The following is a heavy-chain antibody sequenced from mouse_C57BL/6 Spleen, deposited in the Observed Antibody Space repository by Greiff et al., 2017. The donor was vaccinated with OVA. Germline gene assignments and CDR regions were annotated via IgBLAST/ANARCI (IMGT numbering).Heavy chain of an antibody. J-gene: IGHJ4*01. CDR3: ARNENYGSRSFYAMDY. Sequence: VQLQQSGPGLVQPSQSLSITCTVSGFSLTSYGVHWVRQSPGKGLEWLGVIWSGGSTDYNAAFIYRLSISKDNSKSQVFFKMNSLQADDKAIYYCARNENYGSRSFYAMDYWGQGTSVTVSS. V-gene: IGHV2-2*01. D-gene: IGHD1-1*01. CDR1: GFSLTSYG. CDR2: IWSGGST.